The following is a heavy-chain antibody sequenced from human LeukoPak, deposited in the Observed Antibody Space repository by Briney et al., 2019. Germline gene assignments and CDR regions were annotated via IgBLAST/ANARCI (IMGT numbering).Heavy chain of an antibody. Sequence: GGSLRLSCAASGFTFSSYGMHWVRQAPGKGLEWVAVISYDGSNKYYADSVKGRFTISRDNSKNTLYLQMNSLRAEDTAVYYCARARRYFDWLPPQSYFDYWGQGTLVTVSS. CDR2: ISYDGSNK. CDR3: ARARRYFDWLPPQSYFDY. CDR1: GFTFSSYG. D-gene: IGHD3-9*01. J-gene: IGHJ4*02. V-gene: IGHV3-30*03.